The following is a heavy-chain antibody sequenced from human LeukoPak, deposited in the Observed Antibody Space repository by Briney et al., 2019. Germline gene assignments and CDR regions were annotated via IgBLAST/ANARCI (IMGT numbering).Heavy chain of an antibody. CDR3: AREVLEQWLTAGDFDY. V-gene: IGHV4-38-2*02. Sequence: SETLSLTCTVSGYSISSGYYWGWIRQPPGKGLGWIGIIYHSGSTYYNPSLKSRVTISVDTSKNQFPLKLSSVTAADTAVYYCAREVLEQWLTAGDFDYWGQGTLVTVSS. D-gene: IGHD6-19*01. CDR2: IYHSGST. J-gene: IGHJ4*02. CDR1: GYSISSGYY.